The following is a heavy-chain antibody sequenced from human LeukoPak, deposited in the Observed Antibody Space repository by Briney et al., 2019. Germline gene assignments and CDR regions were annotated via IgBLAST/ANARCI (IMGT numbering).Heavy chain of an antibody. CDR2: IRSDGGDT. CDR3: ARLAARQILGYYGMDV. CDR1: GFTFSNYW. V-gene: IGHV3-74*01. Sequence: GGSLRLSCEASGFTFSNYWMHWVRQVPGKGLVWVSRIRSDGGDTTYADFVQGRFTISRDNVKNMLYLQMNSLRAEDTAVYYCARLAARQILGYYGMDVWGQGTTVTVSS. J-gene: IGHJ6*02. D-gene: IGHD6-6*01.